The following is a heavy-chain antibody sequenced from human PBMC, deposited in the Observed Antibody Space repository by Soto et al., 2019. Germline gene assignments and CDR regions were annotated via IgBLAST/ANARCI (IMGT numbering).Heavy chain of an antibody. Sequence: QVQLVQSGAEVKKPGSSVKVSCRPSGGTFSSHTMSWVRQAPGQGLEWMGRIIPFLGITNYAQKFQGRVTITADKSTNTPNMELSSLRSEDRAVFYCARPIVAPTNWGQGPLVTVSS. CDR2: IIPFLGIT. J-gene: IGHJ4*02. V-gene: IGHV1-69*02. CDR3: ARPIVAPTN. D-gene: IGHD5-12*01. CDR1: GGTFSSHT.